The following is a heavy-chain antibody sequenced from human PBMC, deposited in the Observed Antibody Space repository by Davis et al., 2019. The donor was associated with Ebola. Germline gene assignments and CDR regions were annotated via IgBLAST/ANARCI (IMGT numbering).Heavy chain of an antibody. V-gene: IGHV1-46*01. Sequence: ASVKVSCKASGYTFTSYYMHWVRQAPGQGLEWMGIINPSGGSTSYAQKFQGRVTMTRDTSTSTVYMELSSLRSEDTALYYCARDRGVYIPLWYFDLWGRGTLVTVSS. D-gene: IGHD2-8*01. J-gene: IGHJ2*01. CDR2: INPSGGST. CDR1: GYTFTSYY. CDR3: ARDRGVYIPLWYFDL.